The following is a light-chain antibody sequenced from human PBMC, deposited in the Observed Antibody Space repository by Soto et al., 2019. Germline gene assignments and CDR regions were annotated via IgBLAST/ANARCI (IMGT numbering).Light chain of an antibody. CDR3: HQYGTSPKT. V-gene: IGKV3-20*01. J-gene: IGKJ1*01. CDR2: GAS. CDR1: QSLSGNY. Sequence: EIVLTQSPGTLSLSPGERATLSCRASQSLSGNYLAWYQQRPGQAPRLLIYGASNWATGIPDRFSGSGSGTDFTLTISRLEPEDFAVYYCHQYGTSPKTFGQGTKVDIK.